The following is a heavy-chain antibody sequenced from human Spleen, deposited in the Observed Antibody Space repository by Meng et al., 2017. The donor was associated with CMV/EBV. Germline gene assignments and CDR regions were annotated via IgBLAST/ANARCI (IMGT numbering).Heavy chain of an antibody. V-gene: IGHV3-74*03. Sequence: GGSLRLSCVASGFTFSNYWMHWVHQAPGKGLVWVSRINSDGSTTKYADSVKGRFTISRDNAKNSLYLQMNSLRAEDTALYYCAKARSLRYYYYGMDVWGQGTTVTVSS. CDR1: GFTFSNYW. CDR2: INSDGSTT. CDR3: AKARSLRYYYYGMDV. J-gene: IGHJ6*02.